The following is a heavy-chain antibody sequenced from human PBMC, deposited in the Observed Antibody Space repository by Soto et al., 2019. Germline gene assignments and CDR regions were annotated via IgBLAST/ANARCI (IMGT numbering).Heavy chain of an antibody. CDR1: NGSISPYY. CDR2: IYYAGSF. D-gene: IGHD3-22*01. J-gene: IGHJ4*02. CDR3: ARLGGYYQALDS. Sequence: SETLSLTCTVSNGSISPYYWSWIRQSPRKGLEWIGYIYYAGSFTYNPSLKSRVTISLNTSKNEVSLRLTSVTAADTAVYYCARLGGYYQALDSWGQGTLVTVSS. V-gene: IGHV4-59*08.